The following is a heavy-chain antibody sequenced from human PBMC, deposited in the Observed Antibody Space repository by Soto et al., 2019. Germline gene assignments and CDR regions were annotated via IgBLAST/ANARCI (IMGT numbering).Heavy chain of an antibody. J-gene: IGHJ5*02. V-gene: IGHV4-39*01. CDR2: IYYSGST. CDR3: ARRFHYYDSSGYYSRSWFDP. D-gene: IGHD3-22*01. Sequence: SETLSLTCTVSGGSISSSSYYWGWIRQPPGRGLEWIGSIYYSGSTYYNPSLKSRVTISVDTSKNQFSLKLSSVTAADTAVYYCARRFHYYDSSGYYSRSWFDPWGQGTLVTVSS. CDR1: GGSISSSSYY.